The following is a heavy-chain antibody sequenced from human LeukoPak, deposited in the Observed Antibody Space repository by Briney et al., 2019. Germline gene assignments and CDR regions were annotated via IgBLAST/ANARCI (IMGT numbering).Heavy chain of an antibody. Sequence: GGSLRLSCAASGFTVSSNYMSWDRQAPGKGLEWVSVIYSGGSTYYADSVKGRFTISRDNSKNTLYLQMNSLRAEDTAVYYCARGVDINYYGMDVWGKGTTVTVSS. CDR3: ARGVDINYYGMDV. D-gene: IGHD5-12*01. CDR2: IYSGGST. CDR1: GFTVSSNY. J-gene: IGHJ6*04. V-gene: IGHV3-53*01.